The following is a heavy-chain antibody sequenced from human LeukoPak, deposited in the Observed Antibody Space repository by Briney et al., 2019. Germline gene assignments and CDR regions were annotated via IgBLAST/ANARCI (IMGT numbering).Heavy chain of an antibody. D-gene: IGHD6-6*01. CDR2: ISFDEVNT. CDR3: VKGLVGSSLRRDY. CDR1: GFTFSTYG. J-gene: IGHJ4*02. V-gene: IGHV3-30*18. Sequence: GGSLRLSCAVSGFTFSTYGMHWVRQAPGKGLEWVAVISFDEVNTYYADSVKGRFTISRDNSKNTLYLRMNSLRAEDTAVYYCVKGLVGSSLRRDYWGQGTLVTVSS.